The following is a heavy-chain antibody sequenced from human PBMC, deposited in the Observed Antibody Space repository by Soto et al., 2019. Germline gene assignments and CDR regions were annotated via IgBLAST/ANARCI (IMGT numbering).Heavy chain of an antibody. V-gene: IGHV5-51*01. CDR2: IYPGDSDT. CDR1: GYTFTDYW. J-gene: IGHJ6*02. CDR3: ARTISHSRSHYYAMDV. D-gene: IGHD3-10*01. Sequence: GESLKISCKGSGYTFTDYWIGWVRQLPGKGLEWMGIIYPGDSDTRYSPSFQGHVTITVDKSTSTAYLQWNTLKASETAMSYCARTISHSRSHYYAMDVWGQGTTVTVSS.